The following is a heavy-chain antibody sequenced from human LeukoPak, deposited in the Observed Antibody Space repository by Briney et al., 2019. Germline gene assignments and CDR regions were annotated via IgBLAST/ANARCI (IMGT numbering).Heavy chain of an antibody. CDR1: GFTFSSYW. V-gene: IGHV3-7*01. J-gene: IGHJ4*02. Sequence: GGSLRLSCAASGFTFSSYWMSWVRQAPGKGLEWVANIKQDGSEKYYVDSVKGRFTISRDNAKNSLYLQMNSLRAEDTAVYYCARDCSGGSCYGFGYGYWGQGTLVTVSS. D-gene: IGHD2-15*01. CDR3: ARDCSGGSCYGFGYGY. CDR2: IKQDGSEK.